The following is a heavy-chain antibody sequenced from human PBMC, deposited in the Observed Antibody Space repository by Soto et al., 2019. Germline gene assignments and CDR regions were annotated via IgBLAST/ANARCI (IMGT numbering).Heavy chain of an antibody. CDR1: GFTFSSYS. Sequence: GESLKISCAASGFTFSSYSMNWVRQAPGKGLEWVSYISSSSSTIYYADSVKGRFTISRDNAKNSLYLQMNSLRAEDTAVYYCARARERSDYGGNTWDYWGQGTLVTVSS. D-gene: IGHD4-17*01. CDR2: ISSSSSTI. J-gene: IGHJ4*02. V-gene: IGHV3-48*01. CDR3: ARARERSDYGGNTWDY.